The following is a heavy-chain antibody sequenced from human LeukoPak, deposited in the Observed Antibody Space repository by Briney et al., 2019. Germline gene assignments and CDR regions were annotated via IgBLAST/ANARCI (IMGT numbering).Heavy chain of an antibody. CDR1: GGTFSSYA. D-gene: IGHD3-3*01. J-gene: IGHJ4*02. CDR2: LNPNSGGT. CDR3: AVFGTARMTSDYYFDF. V-gene: IGHV1-2*06. Sequence: GASVKVSCKASGGTFSSYAISWVRQAPGQGLEWMGRLNPNSGGTNYARKFQGRVTMTRDTSISTAYMELSRLIFDDTAVYYCAVFGTARMTSDYYFDFWGQGTLVTVSS.